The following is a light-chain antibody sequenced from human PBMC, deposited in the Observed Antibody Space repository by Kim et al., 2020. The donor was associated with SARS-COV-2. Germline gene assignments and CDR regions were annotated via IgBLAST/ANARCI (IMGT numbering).Light chain of an antibody. V-gene: IGKV3D-20*01. Sequence: EIVLTQSPATLSLSPGERATLSCGASQRVNTAYIAWYQQKPGLAPTLLIYDTSSRATGIPDRFSGSGSGTDFTLTISRLEPEDVAVYYCQQYGNSPFTFGQGTKLEI. CDR1: QRVNTAY. CDR2: DTS. J-gene: IGKJ2*01. CDR3: QQYGNSPFT.